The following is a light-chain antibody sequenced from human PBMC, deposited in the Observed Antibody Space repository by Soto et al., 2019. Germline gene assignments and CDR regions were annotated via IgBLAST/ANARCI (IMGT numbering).Light chain of an antibody. J-gene: IGKJ2*01. V-gene: IGKV1-39*01. CDR1: QSIITY. CDR3: QQSYSSPPEYT. Sequence: DIQMTQSPSSLSASIGDRVTITCRASQSIITYLNWYQQKPGNAPKLLIHGASSLESGVPSRFSGSGSGTDFTLTISSLQPEDFATYYCQQSYSSPPEYTFCQGTKLEIK. CDR2: GAS.